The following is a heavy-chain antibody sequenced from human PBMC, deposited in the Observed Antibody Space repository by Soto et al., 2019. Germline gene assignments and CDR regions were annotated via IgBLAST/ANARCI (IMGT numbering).Heavy chain of an antibody. CDR2: ISAYNGNT. Sequence: QVQLVQSGAEVKKPGASVKVSCKASGYTFTSYGISWVRQAPGQGLEWMGWISAYNGNTNYAQKLQGRVTATTDTSTGIAYMELRSLRSDDTAVYYCARDLIVVVPDAIWGGLGVDYWGQGTLVTVSS. V-gene: IGHV1-18*01. D-gene: IGHD2-2*02. CDR3: ARDLIVVVPDAIWGGLGVDY. J-gene: IGHJ4*02. CDR1: GYTFTSYG.